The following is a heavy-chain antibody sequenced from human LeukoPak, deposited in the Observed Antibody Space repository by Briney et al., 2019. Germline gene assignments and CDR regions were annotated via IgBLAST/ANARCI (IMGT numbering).Heavy chain of an antibody. J-gene: IGHJ5*02. CDR2: IIPIFGTA. Sequence: ASVKVSCKASGYTFTSYAMHWVRQAPGQRLEWMGGIIPIFGTANYAQKFQGRVTITADESTSTAYMELSSLRSEDTAVYYCAREAYCGGDCYTANWFDPWGQGTLVTVSS. CDR3: AREAYCGGDCYTANWFDP. D-gene: IGHD2-21*02. V-gene: IGHV1-69*13. CDR1: GYTFTSYA.